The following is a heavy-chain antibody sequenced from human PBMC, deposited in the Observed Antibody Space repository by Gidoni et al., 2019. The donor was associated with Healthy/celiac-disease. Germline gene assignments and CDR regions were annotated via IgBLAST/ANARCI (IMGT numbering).Heavy chain of an antibody. V-gene: IGHV3-21*01. J-gene: IGHJ6*02. D-gene: IGHD6-13*01. CDR2: ISSSSSYI. CDR1: GFTFSSYS. Sequence: EVQLVESGGGLVKPGGSLRLSCAASGFTFSSYSMNWARQAPGKGLEWVSSISSSSSYIYYADSVKGRFTISRDNAKNSLYLQMNSLRAEDTAVYYCAREGLYSSSWSYNYYYYGMDVWGQGTTVTVSS. CDR3: AREGLYSSSWSYNYYYYGMDV.